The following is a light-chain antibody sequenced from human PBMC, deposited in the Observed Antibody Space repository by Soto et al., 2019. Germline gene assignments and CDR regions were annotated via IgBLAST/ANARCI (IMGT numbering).Light chain of an antibody. CDR3: PQYSRSSGT. J-gene: IGKJ1*01. Sequence: IRVKQSPGTVSLTNGETATLSCRARQTVKNTYFAWYQQKPGQAPRRLIYGASSRASGVPDRFSGSGSGTDFTLTLTTLEPEDSAVSYCPQYSRSSGTFGQGTMVDIK. V-gene: IGKV3-20*01. CDR2: GAS. CDR1: QTVKNTY.